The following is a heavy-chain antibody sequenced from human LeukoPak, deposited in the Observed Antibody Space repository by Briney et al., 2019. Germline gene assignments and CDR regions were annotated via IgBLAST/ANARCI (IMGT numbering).Heavy chain of an antibody. CDR2: ISAYNGNT. V-gene: IGHV1-18*01. CDR3: ARQGGYCSGTSCYPNWFDP. J-gene: IGHJ5*02. D-gene: IGHD2-2*01. Sequence: ASVKVSCKASGYTFTNYGINWVRQAPGQGLEWLAWISAYNGNTNYAQKFQGRAIMTTDTSTRTAYMELRSLRSDDTAVYYCARQGGYCSGTSCYPNWFDPWGQGTLVTVSS. CDR1: GYTFTNYG.